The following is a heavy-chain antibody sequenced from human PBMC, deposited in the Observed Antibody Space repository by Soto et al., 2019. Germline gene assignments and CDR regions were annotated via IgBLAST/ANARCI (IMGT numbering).Heavy chain of an antibody. D-gene: IGHD3-3*01. CDR2: ISGSGGST. Sequence: GGSLRLSCAASGFTFSSYAMSWVRQAPGKGLEWVSAISGSGGSTYYADSVKGRFTISRDNSKNTLYLQMNSLRAEDTAVYYCAKDSYYDFWSGPNDYWGQGTLVTVSS. CDR3: AKDSYYDFWSGPNDY. J-gene: IGHJ4*02. CDR1: GFTFSSYA. V-gene: IGHV3-23*01.